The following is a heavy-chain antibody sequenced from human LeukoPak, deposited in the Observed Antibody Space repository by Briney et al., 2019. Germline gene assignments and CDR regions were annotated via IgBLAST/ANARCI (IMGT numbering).Heavy chain of an antibody. CDR3: ARDHQYGDYDGTFDY. V-gene: IGHV1-2*02. J-gene: IGHJ4*02. CDR2: INPNSGGT. D-gene: IGHD4-17*01. CDR1: GYTFTGYY. Sequence: ASVKVSCKASGYTFTGYYMHWVRQAPGQGLEWMGWINPNSGGTNYAQKFQGRVTMTRDMSTSTVYMELSSLRSEDTAVYYCARDHQYGDYDGTFDYWGQGTLVTVSS.